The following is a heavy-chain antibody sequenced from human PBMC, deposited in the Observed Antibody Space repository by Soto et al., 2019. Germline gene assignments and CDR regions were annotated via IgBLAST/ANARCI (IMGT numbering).Heavy chain of an antibody. Sequence: VGSLRLSCAASGFTFSSYAMSWVRQAPGKGLEWVSAISGSGGSTYYADSVKGRFTISRDNSKNTLYLQMNSLRAEDTAVYYCAKVGRDFWSGQHMDVWGQGTTVTVSS. V-gene: IGHV3-23*01. J-gene: IGHJ6*02. CDR1: GFTFSSYA. D-gene: IGHD3-3*01. CDR2: ISGSGGST. CDR3: AKVGRDFWSGQHMDV.